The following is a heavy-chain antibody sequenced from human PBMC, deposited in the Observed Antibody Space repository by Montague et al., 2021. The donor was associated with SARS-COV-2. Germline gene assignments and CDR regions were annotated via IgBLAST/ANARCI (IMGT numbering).Heavy chain of an antibody. CDR3: VRHPRTYNGFWSGYSGRRVFQFDS. CDR1: GGSISSTSYC. Sequence: SETLSLTCTVSGGSISSTSYCWGWIRQSPGKGLEWIGSIYHSGSTYYSPSLKSRLSLSVETSKNQFSLKLTSVTAADTAVYFCVRHPRTYNGFWSGYSGRRVFQFDSWGQGTLVTVSS. D-gene: IGHD3-3*01. J-gene: IGHJ4*02. V-gene: IGHV4-39*01. CDR2: IYHSGST.